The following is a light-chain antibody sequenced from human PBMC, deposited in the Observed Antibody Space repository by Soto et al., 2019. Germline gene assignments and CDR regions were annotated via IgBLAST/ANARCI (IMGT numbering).Light chain of an antibody. V-gene: IGKV1-5*03. CDR2: KAS. CDR1: QTISNW. Sequence: IPMTQFHSPLSASVGDRVTITCQASQTISNWLAWYQQKPGKAPKLLIYKASTLESGVPSRFSGSGSGTEFTLTISSLQPEDFATYYCRQYNSYSQTFGQGTKVDIK. J-gene: IGKJ1*01. CDR3: RQYNSYSQT.